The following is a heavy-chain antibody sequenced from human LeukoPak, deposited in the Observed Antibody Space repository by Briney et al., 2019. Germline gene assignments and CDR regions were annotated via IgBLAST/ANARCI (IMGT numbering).Heavy chain of an antibody. CDR3: ARDYYDSSGYYYDAFDI. CDR2: INTYNGNT. V-gene: IGHV1-18*01. J-gene: IGHJ3*02. D-gene: IGHD3-22*01. Sequence: ASVKVSCKASGYTFTSYGISWVRQAPGQGLEWMGWINTYNGNTNYAQKLQGRVTMTTDTSTNTAYMELRSLRSDDTAVYYCARDYYDSSGYYYDAFDIWRQGTMVTVSS. CDR1: GYTFTSYG.